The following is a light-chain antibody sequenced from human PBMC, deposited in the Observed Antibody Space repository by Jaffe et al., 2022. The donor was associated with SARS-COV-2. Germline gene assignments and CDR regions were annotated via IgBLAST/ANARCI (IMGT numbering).Light chain of an antibody. V-gene: IGKV1-5*03. Sequence: DIQMTQSPSTLSASVGDRVTITCRASQSISTWLAWYQQKPGKAPKVLIYKASSLESGVPSRFSGSGSETEFTLTISSLQPDDFATYYCQQYYSYSPYTFGQGTKLEIK. CDR1: QSISTW. J-gene: IGKJ2*01. CDR3: QQYYSYSPYT. CDR2: KAS.